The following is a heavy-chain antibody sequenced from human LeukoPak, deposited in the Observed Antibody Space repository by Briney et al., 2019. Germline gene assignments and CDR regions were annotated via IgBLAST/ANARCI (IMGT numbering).Heavy chain of an antibody. CDR1: GFTFSSYA. V-gene: IGHV3-23*01. J-gene: IGHJ4*02. Sequence: PGGSLRLSCAASGFTFSSYAMSWVRQAPGKGLEWVSAISGSGGSTYYADSVKGRFTISRDNSKNTLYLQMNSLRAEDTAVYYCAKKANYVWGSYRSPFDYWGQGTLVTVSS. CDR2: ISGSGGST. CDR3: AKKANYVWGSYRSPFDY. D-gene: IGHD3-16*02.